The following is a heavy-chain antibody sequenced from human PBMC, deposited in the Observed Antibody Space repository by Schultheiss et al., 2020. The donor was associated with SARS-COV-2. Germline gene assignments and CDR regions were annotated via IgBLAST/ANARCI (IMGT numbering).Heavy chain of an antibody. Sequence: ASVKVSCKASGYTFTSYAMHWVRQAPGQRLEWMGWISGYNGYTDYAQKFQGRITMTTDTSTSTAYMELRSLTSDDTAVYYCARAGLLDYYDTSGYWYYWGQGTRVTVSS. D-gene: IGHD3-22*01. V-gene: IGHV1-18*01. CDR2: ISGYNGYT. CDR1: GYTFTSYA. J-gene: IGHJ4*02. CDR3: ARAGLLDYYDTSGYWYY.